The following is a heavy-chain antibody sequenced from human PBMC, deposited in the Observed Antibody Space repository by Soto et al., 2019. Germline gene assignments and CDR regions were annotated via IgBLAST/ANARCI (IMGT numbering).Heavy chain of an antibody. D-gene: IGHD3-10*01. J-gene: IGHJ5*02. CDR3: ARDTPELTWFAELSPWFDP. V-gene: IGHV1-18*04. Sequence: ASVKVSCKASGYTFTSYGISWVRQAPGQGLEWMGWISAYNGNTNYAQKLQGRVTMTTDTSTSTAYMELRSLRSDDTAVYYCARDTPELTWFAELSPWFDPWGQGTLVTVSS. CDR1: GYTFTSYG. CDR2: ISAYNGNT.